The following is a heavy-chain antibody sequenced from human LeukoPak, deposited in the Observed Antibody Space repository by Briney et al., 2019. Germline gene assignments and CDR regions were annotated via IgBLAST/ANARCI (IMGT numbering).Heavy chain of an antibody. D-gene: IGHD6-13*01. Sequence: ASVKVSCKASGYTFTSYYMHWVRQAPGQGLEWMGIINPSGGSTSYAQKFQGRVTMSRDTSTSTVYMELSSLRSEDTAVYYCARVEAAYGMDVWGQGTTVTVSS. CDR2: INPSGGST. CDR3: ARVEAAYGMDV. J-gene: IGHJ6*02. CDR1: GYTFTSYY. V-gene: IGHV1-46*01.